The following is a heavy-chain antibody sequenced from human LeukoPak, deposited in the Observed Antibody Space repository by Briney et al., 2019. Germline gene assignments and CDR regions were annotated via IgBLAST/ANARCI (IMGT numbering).Heavy chain of an antibody. CDR2: INSDGSSK. J-gene: IGHJ4*02. V-gene: IGHV3-74*01. CDR1: GFTFSRYA. CDR3: ARVREYGDYVPDY. Sequence: AGGSLRLSCAASGFTFSRYAMSWVRQAPGKGLVWVSRINSDGSSKNYADSVKGRLTMSRDNAKNTLYLQMNRLRDEDTAEYYCARVREYGDYVPDYWGQGTLVTVSS. D-gene: IGHD4-17*01.